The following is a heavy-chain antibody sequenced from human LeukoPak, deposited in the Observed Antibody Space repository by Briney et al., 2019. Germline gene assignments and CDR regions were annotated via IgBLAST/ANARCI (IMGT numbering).Heavy chain of an antibody. D-gene: IGHD6-6*01. CDR2: IWYDGSNK. CDR3: ARGGIAARPGY. V-gene: IGHV3-33*01. J-gene: IGHJ4*02. CDR1: GFTFTNYA. Sequence: PGGSLRLSCAASGFTFTNYAMHWVRQAPGKGLEWVAIIWYDGSNKYYADSVKGRFTISRDNSKNTLYLQMNSLRAEDTAVYYCARGGIAARPGYWGQGALVTVSS.